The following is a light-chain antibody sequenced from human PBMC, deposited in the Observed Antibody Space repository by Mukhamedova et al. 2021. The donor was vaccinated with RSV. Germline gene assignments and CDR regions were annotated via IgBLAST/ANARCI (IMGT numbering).Light chain of an antibody. J-gene: IGKJ2*01. V-gene: IGKV2-24*01. Sequence: VFRDGNTYLSRLQQSPGQPPRLLIYQISKRFSGVPDRFSGSGAGTDFTLKISRVDAEDVGIYYCMQATQKRTFGQGTTLQI. CDR1: VFRDGNTY. CDR2: QIS. CDR3: MQATQKRT.